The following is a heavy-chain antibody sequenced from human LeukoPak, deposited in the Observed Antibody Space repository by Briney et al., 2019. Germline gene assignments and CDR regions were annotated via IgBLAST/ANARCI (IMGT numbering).Heavy chain of an antibody. CDR1: GFTFSSYG. V-gene: IGHV4-4*02. CDR3: AIIGGQLVQYFDY. J-gene: IGHJ4*02. D-gene: IGHD6-13*01. Sequence: GSLRLSCAASGFTFSSYGMHWVRQPPGKGLEWIGEIYHSGSTNYNPSLKSRVTISVDKSKNQFSLKLSSVTAADTAVYYCAIIGGQLVQYFDYWGQGTLVTVSS. CDR2: IYHSGST.